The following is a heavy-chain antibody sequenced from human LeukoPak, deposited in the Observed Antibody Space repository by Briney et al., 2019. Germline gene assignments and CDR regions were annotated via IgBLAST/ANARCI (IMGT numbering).Heavy chain of an antibody. Sequence: ASVKVSCKASGYTFTSYYMHWVRQAPGQGLEWMGWINPNSGGTNYAQKFQGRVTMTRDTSISTAYMELSRLRSDDTAVYYCARVGAVAGSHFDYWGQGTLVTVSS. D-gene: IGHD6-19*01. CDR2: INPNSGGT. V-gene: IGHV1-2*02. CDR3: ARVGAVAGSHFDY. J-gene: IGHJ4*02. CDR1: GYTFTSYY.